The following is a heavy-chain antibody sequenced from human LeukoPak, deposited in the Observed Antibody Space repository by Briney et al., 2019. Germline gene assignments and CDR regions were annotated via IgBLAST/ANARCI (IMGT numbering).Heavy chain of an antibody. CDR2: ISGSGGST. CDR1: GFTFSSYA. J-gene: IGHJ4*02. CDR3: AKAVQQLVFYFDY. D-gene: IGHD6-13*01. V-gene: IGHV3-23*01. Sequence: GGSLRLSCAASGFTFSSYAMSWVRQAPGKGLEWVSAISGSGGSTYYADSVKGRFTISRDNSKNTLYLQMNSQRAEDTAVYYCAKAVQQLVFYFDYWGQGTLVTVSS.